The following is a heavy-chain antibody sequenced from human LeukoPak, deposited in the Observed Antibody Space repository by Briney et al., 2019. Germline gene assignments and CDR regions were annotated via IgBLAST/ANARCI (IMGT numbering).Heavy chain of an antibody. CDR1: GFTFSSYA. J-gene: IGHJ5*02. CDR2: ISYDGSNK. Sequence: GGSLRLSCAASGFTFSSYAMHWVRQAPGKGLEWVAVISYDGSNKYYAGSVKSRFTISRGNSKNTLYLQMNSLRAEDTAVYYCAREGYDFWSGYYGFDPWGQGTLVTVSS. V-gene: IGHV3-30*01. CDR3: AREGYDFWSGYYGFDP. D-gene: IGHD3-3*01.